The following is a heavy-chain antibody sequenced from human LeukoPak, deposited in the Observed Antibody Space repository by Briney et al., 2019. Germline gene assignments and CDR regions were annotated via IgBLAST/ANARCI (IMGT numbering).Heavy chain of an antibody. CDR2: INPNSGGT. CDR1: GYTFSGYF. J-gene: IGHJ4*02. D-gene: IGHD5-12*01. CDR3: ARADSAYVFRY. V-gene: IGHV1-2*02. Sequence: GASVKVSCKASGYTFSGYFMNWVRQAPGQGLEWMGWINPNSGGTNYAQKFQGRVTMTRDTSISTAYMGLSSLRSDDTAVYYCARADSAYVFRYGGQGTLVTVSS.